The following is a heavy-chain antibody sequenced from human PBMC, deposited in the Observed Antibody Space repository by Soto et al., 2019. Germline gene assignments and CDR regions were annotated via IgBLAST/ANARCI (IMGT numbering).Heavy chain of an antibody. D-gene: IGHD6-13*01. CDR1: GGTFSSYT. CDR2: IIPILGIA. Sequence: SLKVACKASGGTFSSYTISWVRQAPGQGLEWMGRIIPILGIANYAQKFQGRVTITADKSTSTAYMELSSLRSEDTAVYYCARDSSSSWYEGNWFDPWG. J-gene: IGHJ5*02. CDR3: ARDSSSSWYEGNWFDP. V-gene: IGHV1-69*04.